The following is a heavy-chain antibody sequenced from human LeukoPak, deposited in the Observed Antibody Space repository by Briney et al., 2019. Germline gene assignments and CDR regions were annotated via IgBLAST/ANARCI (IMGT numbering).Heavy chain of an antibody. CDR2: IYGGATT. J-gene: IGHJ6*02. Sequence: GGSLRLSCAASGFIVSSNYMSWVRQAPGKGLEWVSVIYGGATTYYADSVKGRFIISRDNSKNTLYLQMNSLRAEDTAVYYCASRNYYDTSGPLWYYGMDVWGQGTTVTVSS. CDR3: ASRNYYDTSGPLWYYGMDV. D-gene: IGHD3-22*01. CDR1: GFIVSSNY. V-gene: IGHV3-66*01.